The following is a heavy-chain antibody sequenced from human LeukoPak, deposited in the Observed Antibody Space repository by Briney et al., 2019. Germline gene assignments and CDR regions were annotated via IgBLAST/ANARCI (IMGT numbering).Heavy chain of an antibody. CDR2: INPNSGGT. J-gene: IGHJ3*02. V-gene: IGHV1-2*04. CDR3: ARDSGSYYGGAFDI. Sequence: ASVKVSCKASGYTFTGYYMHWVRQAPGQGLEWMGWINPNSGGTNYAQKFQGWVTMTRDTSISTAYMELSRLRSDDTAVYYCARDSGSYYGGAFDIWGKGTMVTVSS. CDR1: GYTFTGYY. D-gene: IGHD1-26*01.